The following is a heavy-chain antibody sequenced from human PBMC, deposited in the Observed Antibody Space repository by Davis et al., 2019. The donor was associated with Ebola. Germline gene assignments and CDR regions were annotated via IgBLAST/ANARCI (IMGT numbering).Heavy chain of an antibody. V-gene: IGHV3-74*01. CDR3: VRTTYGAPEY. Sequence: GESLKISCAASGFTFSRYWMHWVRQAPGKGLVWVSRISGDGSITTYADSVKGRFTISRDNTKNTLYLQMNSLTAEDTAVYYCVRTTYGAPEYWGQGTLVTVSS. CDR1: GFTFSRYW. CDR2: ISGDGSIT. D-gene: IGHD4-17*01. J-gene: IGHJ4*02.